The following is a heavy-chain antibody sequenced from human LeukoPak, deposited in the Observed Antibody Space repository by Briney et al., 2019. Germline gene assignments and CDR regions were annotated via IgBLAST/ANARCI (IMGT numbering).Heavy chain of an antibody. CDR2: IYHSGCT. J-gene: IGHJ4*02. CDR3: ARSRDTAMVTGYFDY. Sequence: SETLSLTCTVSGYSISSGYYWCWIRQPPGKGLEWIGSIYHSGCTYYNPSLKSRVTISVDTSKNQFSLKLSSVTAADTAVYYCARSRDTAMVTGYFDYWGQGTLVTVSS. CDR1: GYSISSGYY. D-gene: IGHD5-18*01. V-gene: IGHV4-38-2*02.